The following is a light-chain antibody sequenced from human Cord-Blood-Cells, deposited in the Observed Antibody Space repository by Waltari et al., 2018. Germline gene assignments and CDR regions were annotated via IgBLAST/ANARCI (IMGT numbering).Light chain of an antibody. CDR3: QQRSNWTPLT. J-gene: IGKJ4*01. V-gene: IGKV3-11*01. Sequence: EIVLTQFPATLSLSPGERATLSCRASQSVSSYLAWYQPKPGKAPRLLLYDASNRATGIPARFSGSGSGTDFTLTISSLEPEDFAVYYCQQRSNWTPLTFGGGTKVEIK. CDR2: DAS. CDR1: QSVSSY.